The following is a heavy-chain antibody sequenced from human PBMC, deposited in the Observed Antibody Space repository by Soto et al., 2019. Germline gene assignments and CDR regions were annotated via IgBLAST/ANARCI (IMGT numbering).Heavy chain of an antibody. CDR2: IDPSDSYT. V-gene: IGHV5-10-1*01. D-gene: IGHD6-6*01. J-gene: IGHJ6*02. Sequence: GEFLKISCKGSGYSFTSYWISWVRQMPGKGLEWMGRIDPSDSYTNYSPSFQGHVTISADKSISTAYLQWSSLKASDTAMYYCARVEYSSSSGYYYGMDVWGQGTTVTVS. CDR1: GYSFTSYW. CDR3: ARVEYSSSSGYYYGMDV.